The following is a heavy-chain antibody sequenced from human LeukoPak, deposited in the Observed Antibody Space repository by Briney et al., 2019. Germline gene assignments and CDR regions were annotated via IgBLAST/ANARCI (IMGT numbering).Heavy chain of an antibody. J-gene: IGHJ1*01. Sequence: GGSLRLSCAASGFTFSSYAMSWVRQAPGKGLEWVSAISGSGGSTYYADSAKGRFTISRDNSKNTLYLQMNSLRAEDTAVHYCAKDAVVPAAILYAEYFQHWGQGTLVTVSS. D-gene: IGHD2-2*01. CDR2: ISGSGGST. V-gene: IGHV3-23*01. CDR1: GFTFSSYA. CDR3: AKDAVVPAAILYAEYFQH.